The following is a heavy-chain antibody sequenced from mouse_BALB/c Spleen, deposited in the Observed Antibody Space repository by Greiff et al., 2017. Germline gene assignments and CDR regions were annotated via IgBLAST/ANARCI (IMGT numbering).Heavy chain of an antibody. CDR1: GFTFSSYT. Sequence: EVKLVESGGGLVKPGGSLKLSCAASGFTFSSYTMSWVRQTPEKRLEWVATISSGGSYTYYPDSVKGRFTISRDNAKNTLYLQMSSLKSEDTAMYYCTRDWDWDYFDYWGQGTTLTVSS. CDR3: TRDWDWDYFDY. V-gene: IGHV5-6-4*01. CDR2: ISSGGSYT. D-gene: IGHD4-1*01. J-gene: IGHJ2*01.